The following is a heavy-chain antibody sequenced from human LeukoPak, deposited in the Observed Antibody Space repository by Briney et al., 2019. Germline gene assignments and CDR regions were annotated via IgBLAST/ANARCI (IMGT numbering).Heavy chain of an antibody. CDR3: ARSDILTGYEIDY. CDR1: GGSLASGCYY. J-gene: IGHJ4*02. V-gene: IGHV4-31*03. D-gene: IGHD3-9*01. Sequence: PSESLSPTCPVAGGSLASGCYYWSWLRQHPGNGLEWLGYIYFSGSTYYNPSLKSRVTISVDTSKNQFSQKLSSVTAADTAVYYCARSDILTGYEIDYCVQGTLVTVSS. CDR2: IYFSGST.